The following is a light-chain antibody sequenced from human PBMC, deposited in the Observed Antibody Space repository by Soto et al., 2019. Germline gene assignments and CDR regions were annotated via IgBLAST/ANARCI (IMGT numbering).Light chain of an antibody. Sequence: EIVMTQSPATLSVSPGERATLSCRASQSVGSNLAWYQQKPGQAPRLLIYRASTRATGVPARFSGSGSGTDFTLTISSLQSEDFTVYHCEQYNNWPPFTFGQGTKLEIK. CDR1: QSVGSN. J-gene: IGKJ2*01. V-gene: IGKV3-15*01. CDR3: EQYNNWPPFT. CDR2: RAS.